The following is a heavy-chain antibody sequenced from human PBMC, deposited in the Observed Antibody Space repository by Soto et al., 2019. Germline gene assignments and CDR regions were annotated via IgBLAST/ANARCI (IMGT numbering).Heavy chain of an antibody. D-gene: IGHD2-15*01. CDR3: ARDVRPVGYCSGGSCYPDY. CDR2: IWYEGSNK. CDR1: GFTFSNYG. Sequence: QVQLVESGGGVVQPGRSLRLSCAASGFTFSNYGMYWVRQAPGKGLEWVAVIWYEGSNKYYADSVKGRFTISRDNSKNTLYLQMNSLRAEDTAVYSCARDVRPVGYCSGGSCYPDYWGQGSLVTVSS. J-gene: IGHJ4*02. V-gene: IGHV3-33*01.